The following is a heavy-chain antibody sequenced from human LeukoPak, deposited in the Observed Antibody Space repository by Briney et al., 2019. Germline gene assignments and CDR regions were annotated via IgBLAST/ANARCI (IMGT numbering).Heavy chain of an antibody. V-gene: IGHV4-34*01. D-gene: IGHD2/OR15-2a*01. CDR2: INHSGST. Sequence: SETLSLTCAVYGGSFSGYYWSWIRQPPGKGLEWIGEINHSGSTNYNPSLKSRVTISVDTSKNQFSLKLSSVTAADTAVYYCAREEYDYFDYWGQGTLVTVSS. J-gene: IGHJ4*02. CDR1: GGSFSGYY. CDR3: AREEYDYFDY.